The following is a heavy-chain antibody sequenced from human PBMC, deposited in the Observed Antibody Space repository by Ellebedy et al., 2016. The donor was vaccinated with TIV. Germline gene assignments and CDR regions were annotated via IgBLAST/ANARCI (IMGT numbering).Heavy chain of an antibody. CDR1: GFTVSYTY. V-gene: IGHV3-53*01. J-gene: IGHJ3*02. D-gene: IGHD1-7*01. Sequence: GGSLRLSCAASGFTVSYTYMSWVRQAPGKGLEWVSLIDTGGYTYYADSVKGRFTISSDSSKNTVFLQMNSLRADDTAVYYCARRITGTYGDDALDIWGQGTMVTVS. CDR3: ARRITGTYGDDALDI. CDR2: IDTGGYT.